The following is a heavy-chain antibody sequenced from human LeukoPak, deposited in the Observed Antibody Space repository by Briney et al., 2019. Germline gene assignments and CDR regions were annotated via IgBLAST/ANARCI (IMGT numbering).Heavy chain of an antibody. CDR3: ARVSTKVS. D-gene: IGHD5-24*01. CDR1: GGSFSGYY. Sequence: PSETLSLTCAVYGGSFSGYYWSWIRQPPGKGLEWIGEINHSGGTNYNPSLKSRVTISVDTSKNQFSLKLSSVTAADTAVYYCARVSTKVSWGQGTLVTVSS. J-gene: IGHJ4*02. V-gene: IGHV4-34*01. CDR2: INHSGGT.